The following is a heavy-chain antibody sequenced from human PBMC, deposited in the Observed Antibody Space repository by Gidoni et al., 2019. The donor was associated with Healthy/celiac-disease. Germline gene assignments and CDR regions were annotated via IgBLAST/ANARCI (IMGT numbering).Heavy chain of an antibody. CDR3: AATEWELPEYKYGMDV. Sequence: QMQLVQLGPEVQKPGTSAKVSCKASGFTFTRSAMQWVRQARGQRLEWIGWIVVGSGNTNYAQKFQERVTITRDMSTSTAYMELSSLRSEDTAVYYCAATEWELPEYKYGMDVWGQGTTVTVSS. V-gene: IGHV1-58*02. D-gene: IGHD1-26*01. CDR2: IVVGSGNT. CDR1: GFTFTRSA. J-gene: IGHJ6*02.